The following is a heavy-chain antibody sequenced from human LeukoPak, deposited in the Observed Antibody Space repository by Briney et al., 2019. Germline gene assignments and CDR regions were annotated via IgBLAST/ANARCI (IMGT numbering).Heavy chain of an antibody. CDR1: GYTFTGYY. V-gene: IGHV1-2*06. CDR2: INPNSGVA. D-gene: IGHD6-13*01. J-gene: IGHJ4*02. CDR3: ARDRRAGAGSGG. Sequence: ASVRVSCTASGYTFTGYYIHWVRHAPGQGLEWMGRINPNSGVANYAQKFQGKVTMTRDTSINTAYMELSRLKSDDTAVYYCARDRRAGAGSGGWGQGTLVTVSS.